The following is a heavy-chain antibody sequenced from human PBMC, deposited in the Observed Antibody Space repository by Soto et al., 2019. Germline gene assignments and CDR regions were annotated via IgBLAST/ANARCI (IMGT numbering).Heavy chain of an antibody. CDR2: ISYDGSNK. Sequence: QVQLVESGGGVVQPGRSLRLSCAASGFTFSSYAMHWVRQAPGKGLERVAVISYDGSNKYYAESVKGRFTISRDNSKNTLYLQMNSLRAEDTAVYYCARDPVAYCGGDCRTFDYWGQGTLVTVSS. J-gene: IGHJ4*02. CDR3: ARDPVAYCGGDCRTFDY. D-gene: IGHD2-21*02. V-gene: IGHV3-30-3*01. CDR1: GFTFSSYA.